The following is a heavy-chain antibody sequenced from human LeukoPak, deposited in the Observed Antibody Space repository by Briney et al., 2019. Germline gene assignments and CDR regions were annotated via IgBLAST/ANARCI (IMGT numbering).Heavy chain of an antibody. V-gene: IGHV4-61*02. CDR1: GGSISSGSYY. CDR2: IYTSGST. J-gene: IGHJ5*02. Sequence: SEILSLTCTVSGGSISSGSYYWSWIRQPAGKGLEWIGRIYTSGSTNYNPSLKSRVTISVDTSKNQFSLQLSSVTAADTAVYYCARDFAYYYDSSGYYRVPLGWFDPWGQGTLVTVSS. CDR3: ARDFAYYYDSSGYYRVPLGWFDP. D-gene: IGHD3-22*01.